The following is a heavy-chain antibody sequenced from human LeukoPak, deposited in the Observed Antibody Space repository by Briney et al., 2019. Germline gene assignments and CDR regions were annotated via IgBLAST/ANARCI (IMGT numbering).Heavy chain of an antibody. V-gene: IGHV3-23*01. CDR2: IAGSGDST. D-gene: IGHD5-24*01. J-gene: IGHJ3*02. Sequence: GGSLRLSCAASGFTFSSYVMSWVRQAPGKGLQWVSAIAGSGDSTYYADSVKGRFTISRDNSKNTLYLQMNSLRAEDTAVYYCAKNRDGYHAFDIWGQGTMVTVSS. CDR1: GFTFSSYV. CDR3: AKNRDGYHAFDI.